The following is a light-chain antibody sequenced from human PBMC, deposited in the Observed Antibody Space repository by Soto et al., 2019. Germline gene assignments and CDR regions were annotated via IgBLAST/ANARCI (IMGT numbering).Light chain of an antibody. J-gene: IGKJ1*01. Sequence: DIPLTQTPSTLSASIGDRVTITCRASQSLSGWLAWYQQTPGKAPKLLISDAFRLESGVPSRFRGSGSGTEFSLTLSSLQPGDSATFYCQQYASYPWTFGRGTKVDI. CDR3: QQYASYPWT. V-gene: IGKV1-5*01. CDR1: QSLSGW. CDR2: DAF.